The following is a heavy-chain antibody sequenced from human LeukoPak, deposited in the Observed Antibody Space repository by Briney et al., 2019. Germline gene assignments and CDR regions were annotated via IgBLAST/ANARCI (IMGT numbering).Heavy chain of an antibody. CDR1: GGSISGSNSY. D-gene: IGHD6-6*01. CDR2: ISISGTT. J-gene: IGHJ4*02. CDR3: ASHGPIPARTFDS. V-gene: IGHV4-39*01. Sequence: SETLSLTCSVSGGSISGSNSYWGRIRQPPGKGLEWIGTISISGTTYNNPSLKSRVTISVDTSKNQFSLKLNSMTAADTAMYYCASHGPIPARTFDSWGLGTLVTVSS.